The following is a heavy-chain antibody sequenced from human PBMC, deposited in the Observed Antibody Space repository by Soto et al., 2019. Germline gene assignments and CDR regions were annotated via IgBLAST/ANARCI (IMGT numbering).Heavy chain of an antibody. J-gene: IGHJ4*02. D-gene: IGHD3-22*01. Sequence: SETLSLTCTVSGGSISSYYWSWIRQPPGKGLEWIGYIYYTGSTNYNPSLKSRVTISVDTSKNQFSLKLSSVTAAEMAVYYCARGDGSGYQFFDYWGQGTPVTVSS. CDR2: IYYTGST. CDR3: ARGDGSGYQFFDY. V-gene: IGHV4-59*08. CDR1: GGSISSYY.